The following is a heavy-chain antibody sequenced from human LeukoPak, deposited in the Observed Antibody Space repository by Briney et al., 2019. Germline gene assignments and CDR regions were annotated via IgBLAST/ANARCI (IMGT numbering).Heavy chain of an antibody. D-gene: IGHD2-2*01. V-gene: IGHV1-3*01. Sequence: GASVKVSCKASGYTFTSYAMHWVRQAPGQRLEWMGWINAGNGNTKYSQKFQGRVTITADKSTSTAYMELSSLRSEDTAVYYCARVHMQYYFDYWGQGTLVTVSS. CDR2: INAGNGNT. CDR3: ARVHMQYYFDY. CDR1: GYTFTSYA. J-gene: IGHJ4*02.